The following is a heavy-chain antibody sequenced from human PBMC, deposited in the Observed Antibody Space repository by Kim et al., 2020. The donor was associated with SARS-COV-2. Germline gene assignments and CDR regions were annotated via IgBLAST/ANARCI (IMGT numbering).Heavy chain of an antibody. J-gene: IGHJ4*02. CDR3: ASELYYDILPGYYPGY. V-gene: IGHV3-33*05. Sequence: GGSLRLSCAASGFTFSSYGMHWVRQAPGKGLEWVAVISYDGSNKYYADSVKGRFTISRDNSKNTLYLQMNSLRAEDTAVYYCASELYYDILPGYYPGYWGQGTPVTVSS. CDR2: ISYDGSNK. D-gene: IGHD3-9*01. CDR1: GFTFSSYG.